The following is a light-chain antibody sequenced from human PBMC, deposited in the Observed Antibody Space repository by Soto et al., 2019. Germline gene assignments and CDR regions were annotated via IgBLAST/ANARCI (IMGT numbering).Light chain of an antibody. J-gene: IGLJ2*01. V-gene: IGLV2-14*01. Sequence: QSALTQPASVSGSPGQSITISCTGTSSDVGGYNYVSWYQQHPGQAPKLMIYDVSNRPSGVSNRFSGSESGNTASLTISGLQAEDEADYSCSSYITSSPHVVFGGGTKLTVL. CDR3: SSYITSSPHVV. CDR1: SSDVGGYNY. CDR2: DVS.